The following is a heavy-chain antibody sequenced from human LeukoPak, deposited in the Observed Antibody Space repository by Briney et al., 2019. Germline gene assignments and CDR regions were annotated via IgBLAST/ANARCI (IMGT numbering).Heavy chain of an antibody. V-gene: IGHV3-33*01. CDR3: ASRHCSGGGCYFAGADPFDY. D-gene: IGHD2-15*01. Sequence: GGSLRLSCVASGFPFSSYGMHWVRQAPGKGLEWVAVIWSVGGAEYYADSVKGRFTISRDTSKNTLYLQMNSLRAEDTAVYYCASRHCSGGGCYFAGADPFDYWGQGTLVTVSS. CDR2: IWSVGGAE. J-gene: IGHJ4*02. CDR1: GFPFSSYG.